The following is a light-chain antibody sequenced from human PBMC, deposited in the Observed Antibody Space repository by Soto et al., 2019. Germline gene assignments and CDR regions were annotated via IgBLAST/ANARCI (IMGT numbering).Light chain of an antibody. V-gene: IGLV1-47*02. J-gene: IGLJ1*01. CDR3: AAWDASLSGHV. CDR2: SDD. Sequence: QSVLTRSPSASGTPGQRVTISCYGSSSNIGSYPVYWYQQLPGTAPTLLINSDDQRPSGVPDRFSASKSGTSASLAISGLRSEDEADYYCAAWDASLSGHVFGAGTKVTVL. CDR1: SSNIGSYP.